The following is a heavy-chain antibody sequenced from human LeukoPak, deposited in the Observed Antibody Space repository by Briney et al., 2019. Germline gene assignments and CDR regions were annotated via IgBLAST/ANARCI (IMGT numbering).Heavy chain of an antibody. CDR2: ISPSGGST. D-gene: IGHD2-15*01. J-gene: IGHJ6*03. Sequence: ASVKVSCKAFGYTFTSNYMHWVRQAPGQGPEWMGVISPSGGSTTYAQKFQGRVTLTRDMSTSTDYLELSSLRSEDTAVYYCARTTEGYCRGRSCYSYYYYMDVWGKGTTVTVSS. V-gene: IGHV1-46*01. CDR3: ARTTEGYCRGRSCYSYYYYMDV. CDR1: GYTFTSNY.